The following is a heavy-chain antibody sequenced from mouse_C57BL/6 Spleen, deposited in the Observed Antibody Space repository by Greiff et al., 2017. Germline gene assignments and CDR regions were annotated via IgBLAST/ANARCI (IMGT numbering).Heavy chain of an antibody. Sequence: EVKLQESGPGMVKPSQSLSLTCTVTGYSITSGYDWHWIRHFPGNKLEWMGYIRYSGSTNYNPSLKSRISITHDTSKNHFFLKLKSVTTEDTATYYCARGGCDGRGAMDYWGQGTSVTVAS. CDR1: GYSITSGYD. V-gene: IGHV3-1*01. CDR3: ARGGCDGRGAMDY. J-gene: IGHJ4*01. CDR2: IRYSGST. D-gene: IGHD3-1*01.